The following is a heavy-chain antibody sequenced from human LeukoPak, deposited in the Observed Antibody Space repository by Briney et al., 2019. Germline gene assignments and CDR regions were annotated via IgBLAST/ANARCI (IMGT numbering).Heavy chain of an antibody. CDR3: ATYYYGSGIRYYYSYYGMDV. D-gene: IGHD3-10*01. V-gene: IGHV3-48*03. CDR1: GFTFSSYE. Sequence: GGSLRLSCAASGFTFSSYEMNWVRQAPGKGLEWVSYISSSGSTIYYADSVKGRFTISRDNAKNSLYLQMNSLRAEDTAVYYCATYYYGSGIRYYYSYYGMDVWGQGTTVTVSS. J-gene: IGHJ6*02. CDR2: ISSSGSTI.